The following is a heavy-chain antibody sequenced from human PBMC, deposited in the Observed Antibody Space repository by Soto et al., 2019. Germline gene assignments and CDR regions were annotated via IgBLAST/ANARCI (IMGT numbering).Heavy chain of an antibody. V-gene: IGHV1-2*04. D-gene: IGHD7-27*01. Sequence: ASVKVSCKASGYTFTGYYMHWVRQAPGQGLEWMGWINPNSGGTNYAQKFQGWVTMTRDTSISTAYMELSRLRSDDTAVYYCARDLLTGDPARYGMDVWGQGTTVTVSS. CDR2: INPNSGGT. J-gene: IGHJ6*02. CDR3: ARDLLTGDPARYGMDV. CDR1: GYTFTGYY.